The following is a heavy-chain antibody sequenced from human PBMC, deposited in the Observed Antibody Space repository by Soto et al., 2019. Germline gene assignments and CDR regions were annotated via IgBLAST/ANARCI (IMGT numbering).Heavy chain of an antibody. J-gene: IGHJ4*02. D-gene: IGHD2-2*01. CDR2: VKSKTDGGTT. CDR3: TTEGMDCISTSCYAVGFDH. V-gene: IGHV3-15*07. Sequence: EVQLVESGGGLVKPGGSLRLSCAASGFTFSNAWMNWVRRAPGKGLEWVGRVKSKTDGGTTDYAAPVKGRFTISRDDSKNTLYLQMNSLKTEDTAVYYCTTEGMDCISTSCYAVGFDHWGQGTLVTVSS. CDR1: GFTFSNAW.